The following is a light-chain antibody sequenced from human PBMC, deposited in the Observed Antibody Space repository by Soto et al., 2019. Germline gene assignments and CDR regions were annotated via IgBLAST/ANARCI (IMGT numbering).Light chain of an antibody. J-gene: IGKJ2*01. CDR2: AAS. CDR1: QSISSY. CDR3: QQSYSTPVV. V-gene: IGKV1-39*01. Sequence: DIQMTQSPSSLSASVGDRVTITCRASQSISSYLNWYQHKPGKTPRLLIYAASSLQSGVPSRFSGSGSGTDFTLTISSLQPEDSAAYYCQQSYSTPVVFGQGTKLEIK.